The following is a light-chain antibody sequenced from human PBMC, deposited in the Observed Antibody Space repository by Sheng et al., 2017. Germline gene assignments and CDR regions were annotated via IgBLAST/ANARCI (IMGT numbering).Light chain of an antibody. Sequence: DIQMTQSPSSLSASVGDRVTITCRASQSISSYLNWYQQKPGKAPKLLIYAASTLQSGVPSRFTGSGSGTDFTLTISSLQAEDVAVYYCQQYYISPYTFGQGTKLEI. CDR1: QSISSY. J-gene: IGKJ2*01. CDR2: AAS. CDR3: QQYYISPYT. V-gene: IGKV1-27*01.